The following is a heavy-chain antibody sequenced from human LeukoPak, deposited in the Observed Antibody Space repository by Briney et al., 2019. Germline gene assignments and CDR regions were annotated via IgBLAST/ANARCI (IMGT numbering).Heavy chain of an antibody. Sequence: SVKVSCKASGGTFSSYAISWVRQAPGQGLEWMGGIIPIFGTANYAQKFQGRVTITTDESTSTAYMELSSLRSEDTAVYYCAGGVVPAAKVYYYYYMDVWGKGTTVTVSS. CDR3: AGGVVPAAKVYYYYYMDV. D-gene: IGHD2-2*01. CDR1: GGTFSSYA. V-gene: IGHV1-69*05. CDR2: IIPIFGTA. J-gene: IGHJ6*03.